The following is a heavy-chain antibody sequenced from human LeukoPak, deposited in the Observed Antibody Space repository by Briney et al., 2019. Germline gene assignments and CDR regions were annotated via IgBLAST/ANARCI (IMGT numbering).Heavy chain of an antibody. D-gene: IGHD6-13*01. CDR1: GFTFSSYS. CDR3: AKAPAGPDYSTTWKFGYNWFDP. Sequence: QPGGSLRLSCAASGFTFSSYSMNWVRQAPGKGLEWVSAIGGSGERTYYADSVKGRFTISRDNSKNTLYLQMNSLSVEDTAIYYCAKAPAGPDYSTTWKFGYNWFDPWGQGTLVTVSS. CDR2: IGGSGERT. J-gene: IGHJ5*02. V-gene: IGHV3-23*01.